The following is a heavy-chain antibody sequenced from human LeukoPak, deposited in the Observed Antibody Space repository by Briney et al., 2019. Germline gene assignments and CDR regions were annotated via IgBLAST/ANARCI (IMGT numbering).Heavy chain of an antibody. CDR2: IYYSGST. V-gene: IGHV4-59*12. J-gene: IGHJ4*02. CDR3: ARASSRDGYNFLGS. D-gene: IGHD5-24*01. Sequence: SETLSLTCTVSGGSISSYYWSWIRQPPGKGLEWIGYIYYSGSTNYNPSLKSRVTISVDTSKNQFSLKLSSVTAADTAVYYCARASSRDGYNFLGSWGQGTLVTVSS. CDR1: GGSISSYY.